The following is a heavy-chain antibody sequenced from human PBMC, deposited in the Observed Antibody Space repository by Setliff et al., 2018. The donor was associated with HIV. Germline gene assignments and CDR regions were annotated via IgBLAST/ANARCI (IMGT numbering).Heavy chain of an antibody. Sequence: SVKVSCKASGYTFTGYYMHWVRQAPGQGLEWMGGIIPILGIANYAQKFQGRVTITADKSTSTAYMELSSLRSEDTAVYYCARVPLYSSSSFYYYYYYMDVWGKGTTVTV. CDR3: ARVPLYSSSSFYYYYYYMDV. CDR1: GYTFTGYY. D-gene: IGHD6-6*01. CDR2: IIPILGIA. J-gene: IGHJ6*03. V-gene: IGHV1-69*10.